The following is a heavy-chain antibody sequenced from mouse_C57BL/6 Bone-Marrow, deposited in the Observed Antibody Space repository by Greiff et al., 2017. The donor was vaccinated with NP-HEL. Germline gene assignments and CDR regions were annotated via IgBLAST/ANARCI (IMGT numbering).Heavy chain of an antibody. CDR2: IYPGDGDT. CDR3: ARSWSIYWYFDV. Sequence: QVQLQQSGPELVKPGASVKISCKASGYAFSSSWMNWVKQRPGKGLEWIGRIYPGDGDTNYNGKFKGKATLTADKSSSTAYMQLSSLTSEDSAVYFCARSWSIYWYFDVWGTGTTVTVSS. V-gene: IGHV1-82*01. J-gene: IGHJ1*03. CDR1: GYAFSSSW.